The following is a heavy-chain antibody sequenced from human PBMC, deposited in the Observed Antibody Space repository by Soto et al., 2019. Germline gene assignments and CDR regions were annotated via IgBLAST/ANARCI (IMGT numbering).Heavy chain of an antibody. CDR2: ISSSSSYI. J-gene: IGHJ6*03. CDR3: ARDSYYDILTGYYYYYYMDV. CDR1: GFTFSSYS. D-gene: IGHD3-9*01. V-gene: IGHV3-21*01. Sequence: GGSLRLSCAASGFTFSSYSMNWVRQAPGKGLEWVSSISSSSSYIYYADSVKGRFTISRDNAKNSLYLQMNSLRAEDTAVYYCARDSYYDILTGYYYYYYMDVWGKGTTVTVSS.